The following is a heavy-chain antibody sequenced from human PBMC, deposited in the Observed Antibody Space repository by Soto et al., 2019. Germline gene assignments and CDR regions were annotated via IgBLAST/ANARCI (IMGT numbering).Heavy chain of an antibody. D-gene: IGHD6-19*01. V-gene: IGHV3-30-3*01. CDR3: ARGSPVAGGMDV. CDR1: GFTFSSYA. CDR2: ISYDGSNK. J-gene: IGHJ6*02. Sequence: QVQLVESGGGVVQPGRSLRLSCAASGFTFSSYAMHWVRQAPGKGLEWVAVISYDGSNKYYADSVKGRFTISRDNSKNTLDLQMSSRRAEATAVYYCARGSPVAGGMDVWGQGTTVTVSS.